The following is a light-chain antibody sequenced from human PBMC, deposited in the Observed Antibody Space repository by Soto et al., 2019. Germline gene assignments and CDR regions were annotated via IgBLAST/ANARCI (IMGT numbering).Light chain of an antibody. J-gene: IGKJ5*01. CDR1: QSVTSN. CDR3: XXXXXXPPIT. CDR2: GAS. V-gene: IGKV3-15*01. Sequence: EIVMKDSPATRSVSPGGRATLSCRASQSVTSNLAWYQQKPGQAPRLLIYGASTTATGIPARFSGSGSGTDFTLTISSLEPEDFAVYYXXXXXXXPPITLGQATRLEIK.